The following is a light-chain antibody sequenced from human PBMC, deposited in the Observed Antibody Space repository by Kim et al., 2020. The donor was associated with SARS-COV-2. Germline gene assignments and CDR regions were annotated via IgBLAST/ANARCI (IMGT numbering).Light chain of an antibody. V-gene: IGKV3-20*01. J-gene: IGKJ2*01. CDR2: GAS. CDR3: QYFDNSPPYT. Sequence: EIVLTQSPGTLSLSPGERATLSCRASQSVSSNYLAWYQQKPGRAPRLLIFGASNRATGIPDRFSGSGSGTDFTLTISRVEPEDFAVYYCQYFDNSPPYTFGQGTKLEI. CDR1: QSVSSNY.